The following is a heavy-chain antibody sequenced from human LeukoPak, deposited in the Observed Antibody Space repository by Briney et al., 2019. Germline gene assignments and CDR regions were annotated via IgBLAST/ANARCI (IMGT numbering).Heavy chain of an antibody. CDR3: ARGEYYGSGTFALDF. J-gene: IGHJ4*02. CDR2: IYYSGST. Sequence: PSETLSLTCTVSGGSISSSSYYWGWIRQPPGKGLEWIGSIYYSGSTYYNPSLKSRVTISVDTSKNQFSLNLSSVTAADTAVYYCARGEYYGSGTFALDFWGQGTLVTVSS. V-gene: IGHV4-39*07. CDR1: GGSISSSSYY. D-gene: IGHD3-10*01.